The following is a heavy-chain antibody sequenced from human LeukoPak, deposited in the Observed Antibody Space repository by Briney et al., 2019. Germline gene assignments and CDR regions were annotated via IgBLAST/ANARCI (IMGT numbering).Heavy chain of an antibody. D-gene: IGHD2-15*01. J-gene: IGHJ6*03. CDR2: IIPIFGTA. CDR1: GGTFSSYA. Sequence: SVKVSCKASGGTFSSYAISWVRQAPGQGLEWMGGIIPIFGTANYAQKFQGRVTITADESTSTAYMELSSLRSQDTAVYYCARDWGQSGSCYYYYMTSGAKGPRSPSP. V-gene: IGHV1-69*13. CDR3: ARDWGQSGSCYYYYMTS.